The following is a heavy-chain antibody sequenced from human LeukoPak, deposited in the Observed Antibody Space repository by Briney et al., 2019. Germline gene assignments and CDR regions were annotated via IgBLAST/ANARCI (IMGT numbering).Heavy chain of an antibody. J-gene: IGHJ4*02. CDR2: IYYSRSN. D-gene: IGHD2-21*01. V-gene: IGHV4-59*08. Sequence: PAETLSLTCTVSGGFISSCYWSWIRHPPGDGLEWIGYIYYSRSNNYNPSLKSRVTISVDTSKNQFSLKLSSVTDADTAVYYCARQGPLPDYYLDYWGKGTLVTVSS. CDR3: ARQGPLPDYYLDY. CDR1: GGFISSCY.